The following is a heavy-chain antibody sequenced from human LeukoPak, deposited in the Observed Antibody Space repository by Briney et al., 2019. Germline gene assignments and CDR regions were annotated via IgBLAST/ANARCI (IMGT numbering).Heavy chain of an antibody. Sequence: SETLSLTCAVYGGSFSSYYWSWIRQPPGKGLEWIGYIYYSGSTNYNPSLKSRVTISVDTSKNQFSLKLSSVTAADTAVYYCARVVPAANYFDYWGQGTLVTVSS. V-gene: IGHV4-59*08. CDR1: GGSFSSYY. CDR3: ARVVPAANYFDY. D-gene: IGHD2-2*01. J-gene: IGHJ4*02. CDR2: IYYSGST.